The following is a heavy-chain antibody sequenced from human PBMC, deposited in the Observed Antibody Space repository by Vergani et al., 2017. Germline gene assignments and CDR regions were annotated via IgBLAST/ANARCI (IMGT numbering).Heavy chain of an antibody. J-gene: IGHJ4*02. CDR3: ARHGGSCNFYHLFDS. Sequence: QLQLQQSGPGLVKPSETLFLTCTVSADSISSGSYYWGWIRQPPGKNLEWIGSIYYSGLTYYNPSLKSRVAISVDTSKNQFSLKLNSVTAADTALYYCARHGGSCNFYHLFDSWGQGTLVTVSS. CDR1: ADSISSGSYY. CDR2: IYYSGLT. D-gene: IGHD2-2*01. V-gene: IGHV4-39*01.